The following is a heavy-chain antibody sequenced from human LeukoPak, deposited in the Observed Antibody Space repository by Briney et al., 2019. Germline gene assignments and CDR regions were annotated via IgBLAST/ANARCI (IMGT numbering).Heavy chain of an antibody. J-gene: IGHJ6*03. CDR1: GGSISSSSYY. Sequence: SETLSLTCTVSGGSISSSSYYWGWIRQPPGKGLEWIGSIYYSGSTYYNPSLKSRVTISVDTSKNQFSLKLSSVTAADTAVYYCASEVPSSGYDFWSGYIPYYYYYMDVWGKGNTVTVSS. CDR2: IYYSGST. V-gene: IGHV4-39*07. D-gene: IGHD3-3*01. CDR3: ASEVPSSGYDFWSGYIPYYYYYMDV.